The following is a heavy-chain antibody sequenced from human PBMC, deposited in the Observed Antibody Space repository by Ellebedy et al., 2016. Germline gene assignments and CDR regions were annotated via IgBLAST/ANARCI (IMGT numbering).Heavy chain of an antibody. V-gene: IGHV3-23*01. CDR1: GLNFNTFF. J-gene: IGHJ4*02. CDR3: RQGHYADL. CDR2: ISAGSDTT. Sequence: GGSLRLXXTASGLNFNTFFMSWVRQAPGQGLEWVSTISAGSDTTRLADSVKGRFTISRDSSKNSVYLRMNNLRDKDTAVYYCRQGHYADLWGQGTLVTVSS. D-gene: IGHD4-17*01.